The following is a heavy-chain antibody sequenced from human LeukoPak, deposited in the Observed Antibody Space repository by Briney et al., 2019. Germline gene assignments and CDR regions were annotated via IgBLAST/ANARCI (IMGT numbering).Heavy chain of an antibody. Sequence: GGSLRLSCAASGFTFSSYGMHWVRQAPGKGLEWVAVISYDGSNKYYADSVKGRFTISRDNSKNTLYLQMNSLRAEDTAVYYCAKVRGRFGGQTYYFDYWGQGTLVTVSS. CDR3: AKVRGRFGGQTYYFDY. V-gene: IGHV3-30*18. CDR2: ISYDGSNK. D-gene: IGHD3-10*01. CDR1: GFTFSSYG. J-gene: IGHJ4*02.